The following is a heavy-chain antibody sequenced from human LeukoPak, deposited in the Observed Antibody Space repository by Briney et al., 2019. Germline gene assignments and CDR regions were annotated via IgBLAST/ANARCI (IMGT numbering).Heavy chain of an antibody. D-gene: IGHD3-10*01. CDR3: ARDYHGSGSLTTFDY. J-gene: IGHJ4*02. CDR1: GGTFSSYA. CDR2: IIPIFGTA. V-gene: IGHV1-69*06. Sequence: GASVKVSCKASGGTFSSYAISWVRQAPGQGLEWMGGIIPIFGTANYAQKFQGRVTMTGDTSTSTVYMELSSLRSDDTAVYYCARDYHGSGSLTTFDYWGQGTLVTVSS.